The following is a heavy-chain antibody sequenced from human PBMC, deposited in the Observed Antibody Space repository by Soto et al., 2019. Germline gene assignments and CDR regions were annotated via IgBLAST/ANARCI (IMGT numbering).Heavy chain of an antibody. Sequence: EVQLVESGGNLVQPGGSLRLSCAASGFTFSNYWMSWVRQAPGKGLEWVANIHKDGSEKYYVDSVKGRFTISRDNAKNSLYLQMNRLRTRDTGVYYWGREWDWGPGTLVTLSP. CDR2: IHKDGSEK. V-gene: IGHV3-7*05. CDR1: GFTFSNYW. CDR3: GREWD. J-gene: IGHJ4*02. D-gene: IGHD1-26*01.